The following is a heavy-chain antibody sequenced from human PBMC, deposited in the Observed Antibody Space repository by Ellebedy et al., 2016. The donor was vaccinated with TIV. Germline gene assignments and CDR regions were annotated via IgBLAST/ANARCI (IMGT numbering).Heavy chain of an antibody. CDR1: GFTFNSHG. V-gene: IGHV1-18*04. J-gene: IGHJ4*02. CDR2: INAYDGIT. CDR3: ARGDRLQTWSKHFDY. Sequence: AASVKVSCKASGFTFNSHGLAWVRQAPGLGLEWMGWINAYDGITNYADKFQGRVTMTTDTLTSTAYMDLRYLTSDDTAIYYCARGDRLQTWSKHFDYWGQGTVVTVTS. D-gene: IGHD2-8*01.